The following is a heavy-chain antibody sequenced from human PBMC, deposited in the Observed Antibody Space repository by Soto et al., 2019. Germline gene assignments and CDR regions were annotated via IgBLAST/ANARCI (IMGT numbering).Heavy chain of an antibody. J-gene: IGHJ4*02. CDR1: GFTFNDYT. CDR3: ANAYYYDSSGYSIDY. CDR2: ISGSGGST. V-gene: IGHV3-23*01. Sequence: GESLKISCAASGFTFNDYTMSWVRQAPGKGLEWVSAISGSGGSTYYADSVKGRFTISRDNSKNTLYLQMNSLRAEDTAVYHCANAYYYDSSGYSIDYWGQGTLVTVSS. D-gene: IGHD3-22*01.